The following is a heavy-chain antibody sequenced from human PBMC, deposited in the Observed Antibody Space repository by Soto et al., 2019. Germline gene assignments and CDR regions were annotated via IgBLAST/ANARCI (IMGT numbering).Heavy chain of an antibody. CDR1: GDSVSSTSSS. CDR2: TYYRSKWYS. CDR3: ARGSYYSGWV. J-gene: IGHJ4*02. Sequence: SQTLSLPFAISGDSVSSTSSSWSWIRPSPSRGLEWLGRTYYRSKWYSDYAVSVKSRITINPDTSKNQFSLQLNSVTPEDTAVYYCARGSYYSGWVWGQGTLVTVS. V-gene: IGHV6-1*01. D-gene: IGHD6-19*01.